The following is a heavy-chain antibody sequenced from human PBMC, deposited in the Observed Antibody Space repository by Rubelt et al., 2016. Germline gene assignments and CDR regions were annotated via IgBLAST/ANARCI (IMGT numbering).Heavy chain of an antibody. CDR3: ARLSITIFGVVVYYYGMDV. V-gene: IGHV1-8*01. CDR2: MNPTSGNT. D-gene: IGHD3-3*01. J-gene: IGHJ6*02. CDR1: GYTFTSYD. Sequence: QVQLVQSGAEVKKPGASVKVSCKASGYTFTSYDINWVRQATGQGLEWMGWMNPTSGNTGYAQKFQGRVTMTRNTSISTAYMELSSLRSEDTAVYYCARLSITIFGVVVYYYGMDVWGQGTTVTVSS.